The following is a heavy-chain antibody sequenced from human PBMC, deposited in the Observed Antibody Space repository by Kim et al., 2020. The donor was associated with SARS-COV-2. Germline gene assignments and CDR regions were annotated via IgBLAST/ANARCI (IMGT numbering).Heavy chain of an antibody. J-gene: IGHJ5*02. D-gene: IGHD6-19*01. Sequence: GGSLRLSCAASGFTFSDYYMSWIRQAPGKGLEWVSYISSSSSYTNYADSVKGRFTISRDNAKNSLYLQMNSLRAEDTAVYYCGQQGSGWHNWFDPWGQGNLVTVSS. V-gene: IGHV3-11*06. CDR2: ISSSSSYT. CDR3: GQQGSGWHNWFDP. CDR1: GFTFSDYY.